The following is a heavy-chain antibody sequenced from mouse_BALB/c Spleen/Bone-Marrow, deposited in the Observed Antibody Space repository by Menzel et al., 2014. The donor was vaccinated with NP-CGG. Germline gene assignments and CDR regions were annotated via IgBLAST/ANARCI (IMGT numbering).Heavy chain of an antibody. CDR3: ARGVYGYVKYAMDY. D-gene: IGHD1-2*01. CDR1: GFTFSSFG. V-gene: IGHV5-17*02. CDR2: ISGGSSTI. J-gene: IGHJ4*01. Sequence: EVQLVESGGGLVQPGGSRKLSCAASGFTFSSFGMHWVRQAPEKGLEWVAYISGGSSTIYYADTVKGRFTISRDNPKNXLFLQMTSLRSEDTAMYYCARGVYGYVKYAMDYWGQGTSVTVSS.